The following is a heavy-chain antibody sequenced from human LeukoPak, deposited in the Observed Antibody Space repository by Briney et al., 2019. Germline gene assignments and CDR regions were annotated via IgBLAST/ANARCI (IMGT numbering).Heavy chain of an antibody. D-gene: IGHD1-1*01. V-gene: IGHV3-23*01. Sequence: GGSLRLSCAASGLTFSGFAMSWVRQAPGKGLEWVSAISNSGDTTYYADSVKGRFTISRDNLKNTLYVQMNSLRVEDTAVYYCAKGHSAHGTGFDYWGQGTLVIVSS. CDR3: AKGHSAHGTGFDY. CDR2: ISNSGDTT. CDR1: GLTFSGFA. J-gene: IGHJ4*02.